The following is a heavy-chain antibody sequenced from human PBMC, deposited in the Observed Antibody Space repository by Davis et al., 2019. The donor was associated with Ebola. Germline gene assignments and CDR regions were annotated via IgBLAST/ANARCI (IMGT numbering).Heavy chain of an antibody. CDR2: ISGYNGDR. J-gene: IGHJ4*02. CDR1: GYTFTNHG. Sequence: ASVKVSCKASGYTFTNHGINRLRQAPGQGLEWMGWISGYNGDRNYSQNLQGRVTMTTDTSTSTASMELRSLRSDDTAVYYCARQRISIFGVAPTFDFWGQGALVTVSS. CDR3: ARQRISIFGVAPTFDF. V-gene: IGHV1-18*01. D-gene: IGHD3-3*01.